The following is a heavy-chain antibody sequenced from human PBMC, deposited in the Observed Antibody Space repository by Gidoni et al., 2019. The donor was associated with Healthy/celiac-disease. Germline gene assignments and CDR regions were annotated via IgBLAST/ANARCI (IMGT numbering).Heavy chain of an antibody. CDR1: GGTFSSYA. CDR3: ARGMIAAAGTWPSYWYFDL. V-gene: IGHV1-69*01. Sequence: QVQLVQSGAEVKKPGSSVKVSCKASGGTFSSYAIRWVRQAPRQGREWMGGIIPIFGTANYAQKFQGRGTIPADESTSTAYMVLSSLRSEDTAVYYCARGMIAAAGTWPSYWYFDLWGRGTLVTVSS. J-gene: IGHJ2*01. CDR2: IIPIFGTA. D-gene: IGHD6-13*01.